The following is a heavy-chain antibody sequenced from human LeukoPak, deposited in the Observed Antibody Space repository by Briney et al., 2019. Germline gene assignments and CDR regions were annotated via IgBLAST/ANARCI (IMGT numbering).Heavy chain of an antibody. J-gene: IGHJ4*02. D-gene: IGHD3-3*01. CDR1: GGSFSGYY. V-gene: IGHV4-34*01. CDR3: ATRGTYDFWSGYYN. CDR2: IKHSGST. Sequence: SETLSLTCAVYGGSFSGYYWSWIRQPPGKGLEWIGEIKHSGSTNYNPSLKSRVTISVDTSKNQFSLKLSSVTAADTAVYYCATRGTYDFWSGYYNWGQGTLVTVSS.